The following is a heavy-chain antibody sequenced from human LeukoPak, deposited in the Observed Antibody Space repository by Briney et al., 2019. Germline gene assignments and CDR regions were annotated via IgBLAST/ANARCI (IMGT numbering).Heavy chain of an antibody. V-gene: IGHV2-26*01. J-gene: IGHJ4*02. CDR3: ARIPDYDSSGYYTYYFDY. CDR2: IFSNDEK. CDR1: GFSLSNPRMG. D-gene: IGHD3-22*01. Sequence: SGPTLVNPTATLTLTCTVSGFSLSNPRMGVSWIRQPQVKALEWLAHIFSNDEKSYSTSLKSRLTISEDTSKSQVVLTLTNMDPVDTATYYCARIPDYDSSGYYTYYFDYWGQGTLVTVSS.